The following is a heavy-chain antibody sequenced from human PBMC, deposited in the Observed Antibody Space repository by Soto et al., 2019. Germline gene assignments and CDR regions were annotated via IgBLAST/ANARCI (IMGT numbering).Heavy chain of an antibody. CDR1: GFTFSSYA. D-gene: IGHD6-19*01. V-gene: IGHV3-23*01. J-gene: IGHJ6*02. CDR3: AKEKQWLVPRYYGMDV. Sequence: GGSLRLSCAASGFTFSSYAMSWVRQAPGKGLEWVSAISGSGGSTYYADSVKGRFTISRDNSKNTLYLQMNSLRAEDTAVYYCAKEKQWLVPRYYGMDVWGQGTTVTVSS. CDR2: ISGSGGST.